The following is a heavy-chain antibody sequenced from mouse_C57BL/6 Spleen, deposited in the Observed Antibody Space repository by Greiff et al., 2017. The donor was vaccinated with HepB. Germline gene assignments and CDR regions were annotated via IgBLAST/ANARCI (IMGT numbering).Heavy chain of an antibody. J-gene: IGHJ4*01. V-gene: IGHV1-55*01. CDR2: IYPGSGST. Sequence: VKLQQPGAELVKPGASVKMSCKASGYTFTSYWITWVKQRPEQGLEWIGDIYPGSGSTNYNERFKSKATLTVDPSSSTAYMQLSSLTSEDSAVYYCASDGYYVESYAMDYWGQGTSVTVSS. CDR1: GYTFTSYW. CDR3: ASDGYYVESYAMDY. D-gene: IGHD2-3*01.